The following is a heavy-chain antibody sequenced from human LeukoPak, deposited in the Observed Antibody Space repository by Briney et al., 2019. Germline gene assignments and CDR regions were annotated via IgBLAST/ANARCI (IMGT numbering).Heavy chain of an antibody. CDR3: ARGRSSRRITMIVVVPSWDY. J-gene: IGHJ4*02. CDR1: SGTFSGYY. Sequence: PSETLSLTCAVYSGTFSGYYWSWIRQPPGKGLEWIGEINHSGSTNYNPSLKSRVTISVDTSKNQFSLKLSSVTAADTAVDYCARGRSSRRITMIVVVPSWDYWGQGTLVTVSS. CDR2: INHSGST. V-gene: IGHV4-34*01. D-gene: IGHD3-22*01.